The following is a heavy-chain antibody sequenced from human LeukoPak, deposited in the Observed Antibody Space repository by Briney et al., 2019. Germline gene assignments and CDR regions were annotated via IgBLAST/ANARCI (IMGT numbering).Heavy chain of an antibody. Sequence: GGSLRLYCAASGFTFSSYAMHWVRQAPGKGLEWVAVISYDGSNKYYADSVKGRFTISRDNSKNTLYLQMNSLRAEDTAVYYCARPNYYDSSGYADYWGQGTLVTVSS. D-gene: IGHD3-22*01. CDR2: ISYDGSNK. V-gene: IGHV3-30-3*01. CDR1: GFTFSSYA. CDR3: ARPNYYDSSGYADY. J-gene: IGHJ4*02.